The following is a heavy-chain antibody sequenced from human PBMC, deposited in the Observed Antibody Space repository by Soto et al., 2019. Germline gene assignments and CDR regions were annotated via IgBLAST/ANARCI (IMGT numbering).Heavy chain of an antibody. CDR2: IFPSGTT. Sequence: SETLSLTCGFSVVSLSGATYSWNWIRQPPWKGLEWIGYIFPSGTTYYNPSLKSRVTISIDVSKNQFSLSLRSLTAADTAVYYCARSREFDYWSQGTLVTV. CDR3: ARSREFDY. CDR1: VVSLSGATYS. V-gene: IGHV4-30-2*01. J-gene: IGHJ4*02.